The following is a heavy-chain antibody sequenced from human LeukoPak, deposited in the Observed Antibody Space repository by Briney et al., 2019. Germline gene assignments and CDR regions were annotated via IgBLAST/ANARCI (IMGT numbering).Heavy chain of an antibody. CDR1: GFTFNNYE. D-gene: IGHD1-14*01. V-gene: IGHV3-48*03. Sequence: AGSLRLSCAASGFTFNNYEMNWVRQAPGKGLEWISYFPHIGSVIYYADSVRGRFTISRDNSKNSLYLQMSSLRAEDTAVYYCARGANHCGFDYWGQGTLVTVSS. CDR3: ARGANHCGFDY. J-gene: IGHJ4*02. CDR2: FPHIGSVI.